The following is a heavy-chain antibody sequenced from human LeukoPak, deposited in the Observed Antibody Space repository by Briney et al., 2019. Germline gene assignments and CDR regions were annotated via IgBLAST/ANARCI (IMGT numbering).Heavy chain of an antibody. Sequence: QTGGSLRLSCAASGFTFTTYPMNWVRQAPGKGLEWVAHINPDGRDTYYVDSVKGRFTISRDNAQNSMYLQMNSLRVEDTAVYYCTSWGDTTAEYFQRWGQGTLVTVSS. CDR1: GFTFTTYP. CDR2: INPDGRDT. J-gene: IGHJ1*01. CDR3: TSWGDTTAEYFQR. D-gene: IGHD2-21*02. V-gene: IGHV3-7*01.